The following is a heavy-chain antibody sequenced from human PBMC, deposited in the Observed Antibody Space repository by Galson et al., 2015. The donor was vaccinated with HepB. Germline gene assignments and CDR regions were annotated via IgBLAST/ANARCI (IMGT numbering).Heavy chain of an antibody. CDR3: ARDWDSWGILYYFDY. CDR1: GFTFSSYA. Sequence: SLRLSCAASGFTFSSYAMHWVRQAPGKGLEWVAVISYDGSNKYYADSVKGRFTISRDNSKNTLYLQVNSLRAEDTAVYYCARDWDSWGILYYFDYWGQGTLVTVSS. CDR2: ISYDGSNK. D-gene: IGHD3-9*01. J-gene: IGHJ4*02. V-gene: IGHV3-30-3*01.